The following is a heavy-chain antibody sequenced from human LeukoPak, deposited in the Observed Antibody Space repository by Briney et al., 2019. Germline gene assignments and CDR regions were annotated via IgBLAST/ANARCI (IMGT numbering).Heavy chain of an antibody. V-gene: IGHV3-11*04. J-gene: IGHJ3*02. CDR1: GFSFSDYH. CDR3: AGSVGWNAFDI. D-gene: IGHD3-10*01. Sequence: GGSLRLSCAASGFSFSDYHMSWIRQAPGKGLEWVSYIRSDTSIYYADSVKGRFTTSRDNAKNSMYLQMNSLRADDTAVYYCAGSVGWNAFDIWGQGTMVTVSS. CDR2: IRSDTSI.